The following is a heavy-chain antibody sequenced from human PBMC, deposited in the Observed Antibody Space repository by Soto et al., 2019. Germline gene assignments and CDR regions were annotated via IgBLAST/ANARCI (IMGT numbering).Heavy chain of an antibody. CDR2: IGTAGDT. D-gene: IGHD5-12*01. V-gene: IGHV3-13*04. J-gene: IGHJ2*01. CDR1: GFTFSSYD. CDR3: ARARYSGYDFLTGASWYFDL. Sequence: EVQLVESGGGLVQPGGSLRLSCAASGFTFSSYDMHWVRQATGKGLEWVSAIGTAGDTYYPGSVKGRFTISRENAKNSFYLQMNSLRAGYTAGYYCARARYSGYDFLTGASWYFDLWGRGTLVTVSS.